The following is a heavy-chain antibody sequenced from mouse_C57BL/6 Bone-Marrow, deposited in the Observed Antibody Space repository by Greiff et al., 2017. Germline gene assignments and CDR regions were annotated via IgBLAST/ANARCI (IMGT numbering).Heavy chain of an antibody. D-gene: IGHD1-1*01. Sequence: EVHLVESGGGLVKPGGSLKLSCAASGFTFSDYGMHWVRQAPEKGLEWVAYISSGSSTIYYADTVKGRFTISRDNAKNTLFLQMTSLRSEDTAMYYCARREITTVVDYYAMDYWGQGTSVTVSS. CDR2: ISSGSSTI. V-gene: IGHV5-17*01. CDR3: ARREITTVVDYYAMDY. CDR1: GFTFSDYG. J-gene: IGHJ4*01.